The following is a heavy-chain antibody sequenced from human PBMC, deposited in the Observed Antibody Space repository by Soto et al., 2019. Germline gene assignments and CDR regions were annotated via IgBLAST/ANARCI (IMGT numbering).Heavy chain of an antibody. V-gene: IGHV3-49*04. J-gene: IGHJ6*02. CDR3: TRDGANWNYFEALFGSYYGMDV. CDR2: IRSKAYGGTT. CDR1: GFTFGDYA. Sequence: PGGSLRLSCTASGFTFGDYAMSWVRQAPGKGLEWVGFIRSKAYGGTTEYAASVKGRFTISRDDSKSIAYLQMNSLKTEDTAVYYCTRDGANWNYFEALFGSYYGMDVWGQGTTVTVSS. D-gene: IGHD1-7*01.